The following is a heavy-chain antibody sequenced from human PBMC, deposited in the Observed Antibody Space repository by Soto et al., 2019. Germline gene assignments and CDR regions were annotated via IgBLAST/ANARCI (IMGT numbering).Heavy chain of an antibody. CDR3: AKAKEDIVVVVAADRAEYFQH. D-gene: IGHD2-15*01. Sequence: PGGSLRLSCAASGFTFSSYAMSWVRQAPGKGLEWVSAISGSGGSTYYADSVKGRFTISRDNSKNTLYLQMNSLRAEDTAVYYCAKAKEDIVVVVAADRAEYFQHWGQGTLVTVSS. CDR2: ISGSGGST. CDR1: GFTFSSYA. V-gene: IGHV3-23*01. J-gene: IGHJ1*01.